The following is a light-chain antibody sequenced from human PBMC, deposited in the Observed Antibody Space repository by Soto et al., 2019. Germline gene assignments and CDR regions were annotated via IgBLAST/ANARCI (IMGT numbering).Light chain of an antibody. V-gene: IGKV3-20*01. Sequence: ALTQSPGTLYSSPGERATLSCRASQSVSSSYLAWYQQKPGQAPRLLIYGASSRATGIPDRFSGSGSGTDFTLTINRLEPEDFAVYYCQQYGDLPWTFGQGTKVEI. J-gene: IGKJ1*01. CDR2: GAS. CDR1: QSVSSSY. CDR3: QQYGDLPWT.